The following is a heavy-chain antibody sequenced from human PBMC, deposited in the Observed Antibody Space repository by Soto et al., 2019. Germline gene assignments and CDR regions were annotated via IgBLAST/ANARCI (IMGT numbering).Heavy chain of an antibody. CDR3: AKGGGDSLRYGMDV. V-gene: IGHV3-23*01. CDR1: GFIFSSSA. J-gene: IGHJ6*02. Sequence: GGSLRLSCSASGFIFSSSAMNWVRQAPGKGLEWVSAISGSGGSIYYADSVKGRFTISRDNSKTTLYLQMDSLRAEDTAVYYCAKGGGDSLRYGMDVWGQGTTVTVSS. D-gene: IGHD2-21*02. CDR2: ISGSGGSI.